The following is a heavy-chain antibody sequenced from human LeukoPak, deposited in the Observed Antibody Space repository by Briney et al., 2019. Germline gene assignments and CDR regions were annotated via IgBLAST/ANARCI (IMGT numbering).Heavy chain of an antibody. J-gene: IGHJ3*02. CDR1: GFTFSSYW. V-gene: IGHV3-30*02. CDR3: ANGEAIFGVVHPLGAFDI. Sequence: PGGSLRLSCEASGFTFSSYWMSWVRQAPGKGLEWVAFIRYDGSNKYYADSVKGRFTISRDNSKNTLYLQMNSLRAEDTAVYYCANGEAIFGVVHPLGAFDIWGQGTMVTVSS. D-gene: IGHD3-3*01. CDR2: IRYDGSNK.